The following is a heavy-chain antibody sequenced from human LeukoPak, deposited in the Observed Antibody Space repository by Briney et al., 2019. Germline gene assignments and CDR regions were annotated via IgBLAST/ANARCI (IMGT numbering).Heavy chain of an antibody. J-gene: IGHJ6*03. D-gene: IGHD1-26*01. Sequence: VASVKVSCKASGGTFSSYAISWVRQSPGQGLEWMGGIIPIFGTANYAQKFQGRVTITRNTSISTAYMELSSLRSEDTAVYYCARRSGSSRLGYMDVWGKGTTVTVSS. CDR3: ARRSGSSRLGYMDV. CDR2: IIPIFGTA. V-gene: IGHV1-69*05. CDR1: GGTFSSYA.